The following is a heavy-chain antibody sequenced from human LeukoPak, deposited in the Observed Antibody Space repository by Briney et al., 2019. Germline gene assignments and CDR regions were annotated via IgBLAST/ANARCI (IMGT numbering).Heavy chain of an antibody. D-gene: IGHD1-26*01. CDR3: VRHLSGIAQQFFDY. J-gene: IGHJ4*02. CDR1: GFTFRSYS. V-gene: IGHV3-21*01. CDR2: INSSSSYI. Sequence: KSGVSLRLSCAASGFTFRSYSMTWVRQAPGKGLEWVSSINSSSSYISYADSLKGRFTVSRDNAKNSLYLQMNGLRAEDTAVYYCVRHLSGIAQQFFDYWGQGTLVTVSS.